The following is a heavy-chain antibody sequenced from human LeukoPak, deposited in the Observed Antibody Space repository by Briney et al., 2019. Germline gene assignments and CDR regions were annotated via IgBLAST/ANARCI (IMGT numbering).Heavy chain of an antibody. CDR3: ARGYCSGGSCYRDDAFDI. V-gene: IGHV4-30-4*07. CDR1: EDSISSGGYS. D-gene: IGHD2-15*01. CDR2: IYDSGST. Sequence: SQTLSLTCTVSEDSISSGGYSWSWIRQPPGKGLEWIGYIYDSGSTYYNPSLKSRVTISLDMSKNQLSLKLSSVTAADTAVYYCARGYCSGGSCYRDDAFDIWGQGTMVTVSS. J-gene: IGHJ3*02.